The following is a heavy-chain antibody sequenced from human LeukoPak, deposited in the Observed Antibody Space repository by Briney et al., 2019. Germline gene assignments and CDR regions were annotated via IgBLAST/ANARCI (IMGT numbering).Heavy chain of an antibody. Sequence: GSLRLSCAVSGFPFTNYWMSWVRQAPGKGLEWVANIKEDGSVMYYVDSLKGRFTISRDNSKNTLYLQMNSLRAEDTAVYYCARDLDSSSLSSMDVWGKGTTVTVSS. CDR1: GFPFTNYW. J-gene: IGHJ6*03. CDR2: IKEDGSVM. V-gene: IGHV3-7*01. CDR3: ARDLDSSSLSSMDV. D-gene: IGHD6-13*01.